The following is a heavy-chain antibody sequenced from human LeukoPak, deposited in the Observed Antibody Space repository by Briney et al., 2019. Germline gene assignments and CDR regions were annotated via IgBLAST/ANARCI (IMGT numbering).Heavy chain of an antibody. CDR2: INPNSGGT. V-gene: IGHV1-2*02. CDR3: ARVARWQLPSDYFDS. CDR1: GYTFTGYY. D-gene: IGHD1-26*01. Sequence: ASVKVSCKASGYTFTGYYMHWVRQAPGQGLEWMGWINPNSGGTNYAEKSQGRVTMTRDTSISTAYMELSRLKSDDTAVYYCARVARWQLPSDYFDSWGQGTLVTVSS. J-gene: IGHJ4*02.